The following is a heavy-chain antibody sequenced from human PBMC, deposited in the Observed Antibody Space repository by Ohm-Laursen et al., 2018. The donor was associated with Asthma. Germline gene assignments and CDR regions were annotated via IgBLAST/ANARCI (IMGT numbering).Heavy chain of an antibody. D-gene: IGHD6-6*01. CDR1: GFTFSSYA. V-gene: IGHV3-23*01. CDR2: ISGSGGST. CDR3: ARDGAESSIAARNFDY. Sequence: LRLSCSASGFTFSSYAMSWVRQAPGKGLEWVSAISGSGGSTYYADSVKGRFTISRDNSKNTLYLQMNSLRAEDTAVYYCARDGAESSIAARNFDYWGQGTLVTVSS. J-gene: IGHJ4*02.